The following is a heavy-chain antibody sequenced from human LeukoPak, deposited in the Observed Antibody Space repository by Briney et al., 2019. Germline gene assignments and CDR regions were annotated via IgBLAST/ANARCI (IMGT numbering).Heavy chain of an antibody. V-gene: IGHV4-34*01. J-gene: IGHJ6*03. CDR3: ARILARQFTSFSDSSPYTYYYMDV. Sequence: SETLSLTCAVYGGSFSGYYWSWIRQPPGKGLEWIGEINHSGSTYYNPSLKSRVTISVDTSRNLFSLRLSSLTAADTAVYYCARILARQFTSFSDSSPYTYYYMDVWGKGTTVTVSS. CDR2: INHSGST. D-gene: IGHD2/OR15-2a*01. CDR1: GGSFSGYY.